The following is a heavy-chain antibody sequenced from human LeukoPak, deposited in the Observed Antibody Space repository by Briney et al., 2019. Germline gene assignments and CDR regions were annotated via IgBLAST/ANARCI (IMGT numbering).Heavy chain of an antibody. CDR2: IPYDGFNP. CDR1: GLTFSNYG. J-gene: IGHJ4*02. Sequence: GRSLRLSCAASGLTFSNYGMHWVRQAPGKGLEWVAVIPYDGFNPYYADSVKGRFTISRDNSKNTLWLQMNSLRAEDTAVSYCAKVKEMYSSGSYYFDYWVQGTLVTVSS. V-gene: IGHV3-30*18. CDR3: AKVKEMYSSGSYYFDY. D-gene: IGHD6-19*01.